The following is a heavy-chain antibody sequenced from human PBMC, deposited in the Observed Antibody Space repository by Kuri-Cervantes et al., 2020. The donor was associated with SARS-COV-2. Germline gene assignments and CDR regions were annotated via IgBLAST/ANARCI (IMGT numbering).Heavy chain of an antibody. CDR1: TFTFRSCS. V-gene: IGHV3-48*01. CDR2: ISSSTSTK. Sequence: GESLKISCAASTFTFRSCSMSRVRQAPGKGLEWVSNISSSTSTKYNAGSVKGRFTICRDNARNSLYLQMNSLRAEDTAVYYCARGHIVDARDYWGQGTLVTVSS. D-gene: IGHD2-21*01. CDR3: ARGHIVDARDY. J-gene: IGHJ4*02.